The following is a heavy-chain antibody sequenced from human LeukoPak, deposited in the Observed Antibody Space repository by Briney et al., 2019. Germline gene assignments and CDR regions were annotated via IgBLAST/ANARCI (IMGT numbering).Heavy chain of an antibody. J-gene: IGHJ4*01. V-gene: IGHV4-39*02. CDR2: LYYSGST. CDR1: SGSINNNTFY. CDR3: ARRCDSGSDDGEDYFDN. Sequence: SETLSLTCTVSSGSINNNTFYWGWVRQPPGRGLEWLGSLYYSGSTYYNPSLKSRIAISVATSRNHFSLKMRFVTAADTAVYYCARRCDSGSDDGEDYFDNWGHGTLVTFSS. D-gene: IGHD1-26*01.